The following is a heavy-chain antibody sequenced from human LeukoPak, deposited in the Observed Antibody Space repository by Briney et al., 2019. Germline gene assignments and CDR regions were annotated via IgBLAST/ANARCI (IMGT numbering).Heavy chain of an antibody. J-gene: IGHJ4*02. CDR2: IYHSGNT. CDR3: ARDRGYGVNYFDY. CDR1: GVSITSGGYC. Sequence: SQTLSLTCAVSGVSITSGGYCWSWIRQPPGKGLEWIGYIYHSGNTYYNPSLRSRVTISVDTSKDQFSLKLSSVTAADTAVYYCARDRGYGVNYFDYWGQGTLVSVAS. D-gene: IGHD5-12*01. V-gene: IGHV4-30-2*01.